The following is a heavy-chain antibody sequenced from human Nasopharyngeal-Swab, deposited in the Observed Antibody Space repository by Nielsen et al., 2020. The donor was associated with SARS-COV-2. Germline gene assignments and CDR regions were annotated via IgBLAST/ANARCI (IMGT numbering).Heavy chain of an antibody. CDR1: GITFSKYW. J-gene: IGHJ4*02. D-gene: IGHD5-18*01. V-gene: IGHV3-7*05. Sequence: GGSLRLSCAASGITFSKYWMSWVRQAPGRGLEWVANIKDDGSEKYYVNSVKGRFTISRDNAKNSLYLQMSSLRAEDTAVYYCVRIRRGYSYGSDDYWGQGTLVTVSS. CDR2: IKDDGSEK. CDR3: VRIRRGYSYGSDDY.